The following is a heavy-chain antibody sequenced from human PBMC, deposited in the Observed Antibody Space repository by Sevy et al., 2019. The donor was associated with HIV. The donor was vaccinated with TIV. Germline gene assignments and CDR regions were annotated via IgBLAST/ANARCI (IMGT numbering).Heavy chain of an antibody. V-gene: IGHV4-59*01. CDR2: IYYSGST. Sequence: SETLSLTCTVSGGSISSYYWSWIRQPPGKGLEWIGYIYYSGSTNYNPSLKSRVTISVDTSKNHFSLKLSSVTAADTAVYYCATTGYSSGWSEYYFDYWGQGTLVTVSS. CDR1: GGSISSYY. CDR3: ATTGYSSGWSEYYFDY. J-gene: IGHJ4*02. D-gene: IGHD6-19*01.